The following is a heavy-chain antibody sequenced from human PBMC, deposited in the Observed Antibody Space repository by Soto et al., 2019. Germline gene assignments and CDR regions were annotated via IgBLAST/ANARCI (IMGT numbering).Heavy chain of an antibody. CDR3: AREGTYCGGDCYSDY. CDR2: ISAYNGNT. CDR1: GYTFTSYG. J-gene: IGHJ4*02. V-gene: IGHV1-18*04. Sequence: GASVKVSCKASGYTFTSYGISWVLQAPGQGLEWMGWISAYNGNTNYAQKLQGRVTMTTDTSTGTAYMELRSLRSDDTAVYYCAREGTYCGGDCYSDYWGQGTLVTVSS. D-gene: IGHD2-21*02.